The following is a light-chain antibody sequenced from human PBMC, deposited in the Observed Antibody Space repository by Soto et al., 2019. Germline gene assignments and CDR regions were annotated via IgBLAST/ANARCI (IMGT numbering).Light chain of an antibody. CDR3: HHFNHWPWT. CDR2: VAS. V-gene: IGKV3-15*01. CDR1: ESVSTN. Sequence: EIVMTQSPVTLSVSPGERATLSCRASESVSTNLAWYQQKPGQAPRLLIYVASTRATGVPARVTGGGSGTEFTLTISSLQSEECAVYYCHHFNHWPWTFGQGTKVEIK. J-gene: IGKJ1*01.